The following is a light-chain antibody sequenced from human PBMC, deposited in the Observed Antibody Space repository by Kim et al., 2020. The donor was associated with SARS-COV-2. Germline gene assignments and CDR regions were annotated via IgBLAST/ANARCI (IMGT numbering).Light chain of an antibody. CDR2: EDN. J-gene: IGLJ2*01. V-gene: IGLV6-57*03. CDR3: QSYDSSNLHVV. CDR1: SGSIASNY. Sequence: NFILTQPHSVSESPGKTVTISCTRSSGSIASNYVQWYQQRPGSVPTTVIYEDNQRPSGVPDRFSGSIDSSSNSASLTISGLKTEDEADYYCQSYDSSNLHVVFGGGTQLTVL.